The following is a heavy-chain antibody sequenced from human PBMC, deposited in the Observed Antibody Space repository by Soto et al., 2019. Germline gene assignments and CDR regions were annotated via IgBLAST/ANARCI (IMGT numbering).Heavy chain of an antibody. CDR1: GFTFDTYA. CDR3: AKGFRSLEWYSLAPFDY. CDR2: LGSSGST. D-gene: IGHD3-3*01. J-gene: IGHJ4*02. Sequence: PGGSLRLSCVASGFTFDTYALNWVRQSPGKGLEWVSALGSSGSTYYADSVKGRFTISRDTPKKTLYLQMNSLRVEDTAKYYCAKGFRSLEWYSLAPFDYWGQGALVTVSS. V-gene: IGHV3-23*01.